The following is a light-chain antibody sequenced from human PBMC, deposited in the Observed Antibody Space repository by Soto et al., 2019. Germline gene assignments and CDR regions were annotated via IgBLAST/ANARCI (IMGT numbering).Light chain of an antibody. CDR1: QSISSW. Sequence: IPMAQYPFTPAASVGDRVTITCRASQSISSWLAWYQQKPGKAPKLLIYKASSLESGVPSRFSGSGSGTEFTLTISGLQPDDFATYYCQQYNSYSPTFGQGSKVDI. V-gene: IGKV1-5*03. CDR2: KAS. CDR3: QQYNSYSPT. J-gene: IGKJ1*01.